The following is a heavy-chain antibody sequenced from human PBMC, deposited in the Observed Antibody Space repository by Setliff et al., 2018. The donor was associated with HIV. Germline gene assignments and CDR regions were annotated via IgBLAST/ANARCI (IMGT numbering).Heavy chain of an antibody. D-gene: IGHD6-19*01. Sequence: GASVKVSCKASGGAFISHTFTWVRQAPGQGLEWMGRIIPILGIPNYAQNFQGRLTISADKSTSTAYMELSSLRSEDTAVYYCARNPEMAALNYFYYYMDVWGKGTTVTVSS. CDR2: IIPILGIP. J-gene: IGHJ6*03. CDR1: GGAFISHT. CDR3: ARNPEMAALNYFYYYMDV. V-gene: IGHV1-69*02.